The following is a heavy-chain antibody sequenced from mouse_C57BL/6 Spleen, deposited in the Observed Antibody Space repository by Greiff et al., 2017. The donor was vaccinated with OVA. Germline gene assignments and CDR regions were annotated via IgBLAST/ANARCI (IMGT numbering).Heavy chain of an antibody. V-gene: IGHV1-54*01. D-gene: IGHD2-4*01. J-gene: IGHJ3*01. Sequence: QVQLQQSGAELVRPGTSVKVSCKASGYAFTNYLIEWVKQRPGQGLEWIGVINPGSGGTNYNEKFKGKATLTADKSSSTAYMQLSSLTSEDSAVYFCAIYDYDVPWFAYWGQGTLVTVSA. CDR1: GYAFTNYL. CDR2: INPGSGGT. CDR3: AIYDYDVPWFAY.